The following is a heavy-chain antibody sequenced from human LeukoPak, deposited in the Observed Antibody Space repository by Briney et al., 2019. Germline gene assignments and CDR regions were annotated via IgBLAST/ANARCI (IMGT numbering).Heavy chain of an antibody. J-gene: IGHJ4*02. CDR1: GFTFSRSA. D-gene: IGHD6-13*01. CDR3: VKGRISEDGLDF. V-gene: IGHV3-23*01. Sequence: GGSLRLSCAASGFTFSRSAMTWVRQTPGKGLDWVSSISSSGKTYYADSVKGRFTISRDNSKNMLYLQMKSLRAEDTAVYYCVKGRISEDGLDFWGQGTLVTVSS. CDR2: ISSSGKT.